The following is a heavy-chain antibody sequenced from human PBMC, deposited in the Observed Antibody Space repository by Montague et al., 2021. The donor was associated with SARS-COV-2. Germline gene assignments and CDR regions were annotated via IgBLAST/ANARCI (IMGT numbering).Heavy chain of an antibody. CDR3: ACGDENGSGYMDV. Sequence: SETLSLTCAVFNGSFSSFYWNWIRQPPGKGLEWIGEISHCGSTXXXSSXKGRVTISVDTSKKQFSLNLGSVTAADTAVYYCACGDENGSGYMDVWGKGTTVTVSS. CDR1: NGSFSSFY. J-gene: IGHJ6*03. CDR2: ISHCGST. D-gene: IGHD1-26*01. V-gene: IGHV4-34*01.